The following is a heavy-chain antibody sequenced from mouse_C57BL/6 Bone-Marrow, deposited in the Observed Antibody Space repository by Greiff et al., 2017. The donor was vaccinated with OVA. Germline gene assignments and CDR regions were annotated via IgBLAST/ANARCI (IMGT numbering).Heavy chain of an antibody. CDR1: GFNIKDDY. CDR3: TTIYGSSYHWYFDV. V-gene: IGHV14-4*01. D-gene: IGHD1-1*01. CDR2: IDPENGDT. J-gene: IGHJ1*03. Sequence: VQLKQSGAELVRPGASVKLSCTASGFNIKDDYMHWVKQRPEQGLEWIGWIDPENGDTEYASKFQGKATITADTSSNTAYLQLSSLTSEDTAVYYCTTIYGSSYHWYFDVWGTGTTVTVSS.